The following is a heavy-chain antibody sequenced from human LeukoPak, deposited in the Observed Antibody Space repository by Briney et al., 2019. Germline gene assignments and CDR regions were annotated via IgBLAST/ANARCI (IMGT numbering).Heavy chain of an antibody. Sequence: PSETLSLTCTVSGGSISSGDYYWSWIRQPPGKGLEWIGYIYYSGSTYYNPSLKSRVTISVDTSKNQFSLKLSSVTAADTAVYYCARVFYCGGDCYSRYFDYWGQGTLVTVSS. CDR2: IYYSGST. CDR3: ARVFYCGGDCYSRYFDY. CDR1: GGSISSGDYY. J-gene: IGHJ4*02. V-gene: IGHV4-30-4*01. D-gene: IGHD2-21*02.